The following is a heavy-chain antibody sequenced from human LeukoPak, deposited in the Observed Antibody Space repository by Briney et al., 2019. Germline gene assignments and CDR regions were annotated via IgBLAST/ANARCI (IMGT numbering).Heavy chain of an antibody. Sequence: GGSLRLSCAASGFTFSSYGMHWVRQAPGKGLEWVAFIRYDGSNKYYADSVKGRFTISRDNSENTLYLQMNSLRAEDTAVYYCAKVMDYYGSGSCDYWGQGTLVTVSS. V-gene: IGHV3-30*02. CDR3: AKVMDYYGSGSCDY. CDR2: IRYDGSNK. CDR1: GFTFSSYG. J-gene: IGHJ4*02. D-gene: IGHD3-10*01.